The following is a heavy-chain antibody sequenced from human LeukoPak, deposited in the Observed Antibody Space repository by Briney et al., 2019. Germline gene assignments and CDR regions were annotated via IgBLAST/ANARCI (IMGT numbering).Heavy chain of an antibody. CDR2: VYYSGST. Sequence: SETLSLTCTVSGGSISSGDYYWSWIRQPPGKGLEWIGYVYYSGSTYYNPSLNSRVAISVDTSRNQFSLKVSSVTAADTAVYYCARGVGNGSRTYEFFDHWGQGSLVTVSS. D-gene: IGHD3-10*01. J-gene: IGHJ4*02. CDR3: ARGVGNGSRTYEFFDH. V-gene: IGHV4-30-4*01. CDR1: GGSISSGDYY.